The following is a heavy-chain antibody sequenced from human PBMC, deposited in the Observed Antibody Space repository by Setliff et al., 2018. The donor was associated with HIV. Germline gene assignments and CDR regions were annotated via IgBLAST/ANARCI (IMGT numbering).Heavy chain of an antibody. CDR1: GGTFNNQA. Sequence: SVKVSCKASGGTFNNQAITWVRQAPGQGLEWVGEFIPFFGTTNYAQKFQGRVSFTADASTNTAYMELSSLRSEDTAVFYCGRGKHYSSGSPPLYDSWGQGTLVTVSS. D-gene: IGHD3-10*01. CDR3: GRGKHYSSGSPPLYDS. CDR2: FIPFFGTT. V-gene: IGHV1-69*13. J-gene: IGHJ4*02.